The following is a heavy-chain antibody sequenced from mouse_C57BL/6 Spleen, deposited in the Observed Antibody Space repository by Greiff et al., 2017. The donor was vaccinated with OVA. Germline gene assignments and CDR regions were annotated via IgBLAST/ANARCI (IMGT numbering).Heavy chain of an antibody. D-gene: IGHD1-1*01. CDR2: ISYDGSN. Sequence: DVQLQESGPGLVKPSQSLSLTCSVTGYSITSGYYWNWIRQFPGNKLEWMGYISYDGSNNYNPSLKNRISITRDTSKNQFFLKLNSVTTEDTATYYCARDYGSKDVDYWGQGTTLTVSS. CDR3: ARDYGSKDVDY. J-gene: IGHJ2*01. CDR1: GYSITSGYY. V-gene: IGHV3-6*01.